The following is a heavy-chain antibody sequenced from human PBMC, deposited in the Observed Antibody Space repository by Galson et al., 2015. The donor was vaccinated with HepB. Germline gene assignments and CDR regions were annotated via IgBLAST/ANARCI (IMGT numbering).Heavy chain of an antibody. CDR3: ARVLRYSFYMDV. CDR2: IYYSGST. Sequence: SETLSLTCTVSGGSISNSNYYWGRIRQPPGKGLEWIGNIYYSGSTSYNPSLKSRVTMSVDTSKNQFSLKLSSVTAADTTVYYCARVLRYSFYMDVWGKGTTVTVPS. V-gene: IGHV4-39*01. D-gene: IGHD2-15*01. J-gene: IGHJ6*03. CDR1: GGSISNSNYY.